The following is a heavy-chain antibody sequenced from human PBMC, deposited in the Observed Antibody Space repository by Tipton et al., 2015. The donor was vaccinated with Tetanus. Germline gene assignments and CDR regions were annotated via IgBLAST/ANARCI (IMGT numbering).Heavy chain of an antibody. CDR2: IYYSGST. V-gene: IGHV4-59*11. D-gene: IGHD4-17*01. Sequence: GLVKPSETLSLSCIVSGASISSHYWSWIRQPPGKGLEWIGYIYYSGSTNYNPSLKSRVTISVDTSKNQFSLKLSSVTAADTAVYYCARDRGLTTSGGIGMDVWGQGTTVTVSS. J-gene: IGHJ6*02. CDR3: ARDRGLTTSGGIGMDV. CDR1: GASISSHY.